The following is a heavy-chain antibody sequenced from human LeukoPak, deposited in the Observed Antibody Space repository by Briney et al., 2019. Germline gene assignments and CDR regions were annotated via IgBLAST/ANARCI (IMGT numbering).Heavy chain of an antibody. CDR3: AKVWGRIQLWLDLFDY. CDR2: IIPIFGTA. D-gene: IGHD5-18*01. J-gene: IGHJ4*02. CDR1: GGTFSSYA. Sequence: SVKVSCKASGGTFSSYAIGWVRQAPGQGLEWMGGIIPIFGTANYAQKFQGRVTITADESTSTAYMELNSLRAEDTAVYYCAKVWGRIQLWLDLFDYWGQGTLVTVSS. V-gene: IGHV1-69*13.